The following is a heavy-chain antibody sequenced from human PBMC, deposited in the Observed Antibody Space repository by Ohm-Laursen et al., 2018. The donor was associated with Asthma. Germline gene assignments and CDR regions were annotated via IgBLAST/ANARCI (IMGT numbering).Heavy chain of an antibody. D-gene: IGHD2-21*02. V-gene: IGHV3-30-3*01. CDR2: ITSDGSWT. Sequence: SLRLSCAASGLPFSNFWMSWVRQAPGKGLEWVSIITSDGSWTSYADSVKGRFTISRDNSKNTLYMQMNSLGAEDTAVYYCARRDFSGGDPSAAFDIWGQGTMVTVSS. CDR3: ARRDFSGGDPSAAFDI. J-gene: IGHJ3*02. CDR1: GLPFSNFW.